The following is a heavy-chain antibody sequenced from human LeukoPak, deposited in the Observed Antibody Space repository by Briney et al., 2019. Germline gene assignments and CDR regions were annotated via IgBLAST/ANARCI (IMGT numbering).Heavy chain of an antibody. CDR1: GVTFSSYE. J-gene: IGHJ5*02. D-gene: IGHD3-16*01. CDR2: IIRGSSTI. V-gene: IGHV3-48*03. Sequence: PGRSLRLSCAASGVTFSSYEMNWVRQAPGKGLEWVSYIIRGSSTIYYADPVKGRFTISRDNARNSLYLQVNSLRAEDTAVYYCARDFDFVALVPWGQGTLVTVP. CDR3: ARDFDFVALVP.